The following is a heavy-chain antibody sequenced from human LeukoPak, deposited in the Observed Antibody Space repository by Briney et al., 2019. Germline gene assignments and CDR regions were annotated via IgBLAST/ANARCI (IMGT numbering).Heavy chain of an antibody. V-gene: IGHV3-48*03. D-gene: IGHD5-18*01. CDR1: GFTFSSYE. Sequence: GGSLRLSCAASGFTFSSYEMNWVRQAPGKGLEWVSYISSSGSTIYYADSVKGRFTISRDNAKNSLYLQMNSLRAEDTAVYYCARGGYSYGDLDYWGQGTLVTVSS. CDR2: ISSSGSTI. J-gene: IGHJ4*02. CDR3: ARGGYSYGDLDY.